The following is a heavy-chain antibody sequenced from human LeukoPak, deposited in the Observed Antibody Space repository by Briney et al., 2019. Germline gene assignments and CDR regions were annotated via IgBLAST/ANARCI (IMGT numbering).Heavy chain of an antibody. V-gene: IGHV3-7*01. CDR3: ARDKARDDILTGSLFDY. CDR2: IKEDGGEK. D-gene: IGHD3-9*01. J-gene: IGHJ4*02. Sequence: GGSLILSCAASGFTFSSYWMTWVRQVPGKGLEWVANIKEDGGEKCYVDSVKGRFSISRDNAKNSLYLQMNSLRAEDTAVYYSARDKARDDILTGSLFDYWGQGILVTVSS. CDR1: GFTFSSYW.